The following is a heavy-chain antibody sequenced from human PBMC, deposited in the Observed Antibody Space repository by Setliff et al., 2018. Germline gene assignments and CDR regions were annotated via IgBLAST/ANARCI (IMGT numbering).Heavy chain of an antibody. CDR1: GFTFSSYT. CDR2: IISSGSHI. V-gene: IGHV3-21*01. J-gene: IGHJ6*02. Sequence: PGGSLRLSCAGPGFTFSSYTMNWVRQAPGKGLEWVSSIISSGSHIYYADSVKGRFTSSRDNAKNSLYLQMNSLRADDTAVYYCTRDYGFCSGGSCSYYGMDVWGQGTTVTVSS. CDR3: TRDYGFCSGGSCSYYGMDV. D-gene: IGHD2-15*01.